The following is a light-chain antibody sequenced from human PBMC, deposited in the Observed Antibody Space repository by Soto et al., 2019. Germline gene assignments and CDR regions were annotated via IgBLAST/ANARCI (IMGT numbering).Light chain of an antibody. V-gene: IGKV1-5*01. CDR1: EDILSH. CDR2: DAS. Sequence: DIRMTQSPSSLSAYVGDRVTITCRASEDILSHLAWYQQKPGKAPKLLIYDASSLESGVPSRFSGRGSGTEFTLTISSLQPDDFATYYCQQYNSYWTFGQGTKVDIK. J-gene: IGKJ1*01. CDR3: QQYNSYWT.